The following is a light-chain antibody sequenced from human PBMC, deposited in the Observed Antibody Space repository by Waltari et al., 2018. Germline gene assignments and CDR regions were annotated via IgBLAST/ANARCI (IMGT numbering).Light chain of an antibody. CDR1: QSVGSY. Sequence: EMVLTHSPATLSLSAGDAATPSCRASQSVGSYLAWYQQKPGQPPRLLIYDASNRATGVPARFRGSGSGTDFTLTITSLEAEDFAVYYCQQRSNWTPHPLGQGPGWRSN. J-gene: IGKJ2*01. CDR3: QQRSNWTPHP. CDR2: DAS. V-gene: IGKV3-11*01.